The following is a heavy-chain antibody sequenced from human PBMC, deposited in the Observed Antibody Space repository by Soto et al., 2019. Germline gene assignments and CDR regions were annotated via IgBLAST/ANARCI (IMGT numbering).Heavy chain of an antibody. Sequence: GESLKISCKGSGYSFTNYWISWVRQMPGKGLEWMGRIDPSDSYIKYSPSFQGHVTISADNSISTAYLQWSSLKASNTAMYYCARHDCSSTRCYNFGMDVWGQGTTVTVSS. CDR1: GYSFTNYW. V-gene: IGHV5-10-1*01. D-gene: IGHD2-2*02. CDR2: IDPSDSYI. J-gene: IGHJ6*02. CDR3: ARHDCSSTRCYNFGMDV.